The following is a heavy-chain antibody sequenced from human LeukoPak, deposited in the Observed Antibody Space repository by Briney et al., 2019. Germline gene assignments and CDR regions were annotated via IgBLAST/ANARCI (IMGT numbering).Heavy chain of an antibody. CDR3: AKGMMPDWFDP. J-gene: IGHJ5*02. CDR1: GGSMNDYY. D-gene: IGHD2-2*01. V-gene: IGHV4-59*01. CDR2: IFDIGNT. Sequence: PSETLSLTCTVPGGSMNDYYWTWVRQPPGRGLEWPGYIFDIGNTNYNPSLKSRVTISLDTSKNQFSLRLNSVTAADTAVYYCAKGMMPDWFDPWGQGTLVTVSS.